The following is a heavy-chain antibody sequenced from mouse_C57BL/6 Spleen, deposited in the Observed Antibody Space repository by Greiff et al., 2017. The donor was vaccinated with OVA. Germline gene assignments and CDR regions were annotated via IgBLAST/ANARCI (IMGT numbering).Heavy chain of an antibody. CDR3: ARRGYYGSSYEYFDV. Sequence: VQLQQSGAELVKPGASVKMSCKASGYTFTSYWITWVKQRPGQGLEWIGDIYPGSGSTNYNEKFKSKATLTVDTSSSTAYMQLSSLTSEDSAVYYCARRGYYGSSYEYFDVWGTGTTVTVSS. D-gene: IGHD1-1*01. CDR2: IYPGSGST. V-gene: IGHV1-55*01. J-gene: IGHJ1*03. CDR1: GYTFTSYW.